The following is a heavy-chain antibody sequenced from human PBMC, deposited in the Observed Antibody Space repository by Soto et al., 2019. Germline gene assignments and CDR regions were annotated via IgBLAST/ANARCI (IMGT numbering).Heavy chain of an antibody. CDR2: ISGSGDST. J-gene: IGHJ4*02. CDR3: AKGTVPAAIRRDYFDY. Sequence: GGSLRLSCAASGFTFSTYAMSWVRQSPGKGLEWVSAISGSGDSTYYADSVKGRFTISRDNSKNTLYLQMNSLRAEDTAVYYCAKGTVPAAIRRDYFDYWGQGTLVTVSS. V-gene: IGHV3-23*01. CDR1: GFTFSTYA. D-gene: IGHD2-2*02.